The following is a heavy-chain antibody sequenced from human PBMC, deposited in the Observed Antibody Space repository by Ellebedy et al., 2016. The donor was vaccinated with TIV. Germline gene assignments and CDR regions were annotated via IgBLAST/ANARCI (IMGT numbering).Heavy chain of an antibody. Sequence: GGSLRLSCAASGFTFSSYWMSWVRQAPGKGLEWVANINQDGREKYYVDSVKGRFTISRDNAKNSLYLQMNSLRAEDTALYYCATDKSYGDYLSPTHAFEMWGQGTMVTVSS. V-gene: IGHV3-7*01. CDR1: GFTFSSYW. CDR2: INQDGREK. J-gene: IGHJ3*02. D-gene: IGHD4-17*01. CDR3: ATDKSYGDYLSPTHAFEM.